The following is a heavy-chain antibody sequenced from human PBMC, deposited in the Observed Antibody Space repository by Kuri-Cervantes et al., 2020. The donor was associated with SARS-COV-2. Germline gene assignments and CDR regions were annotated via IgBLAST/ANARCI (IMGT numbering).Heavy chain of an antibody. Sequence: GGSLRLSCAASGFSVSVSYMTWVRQAPGKGLEWVASIYSDDNTYYADSVEGRFTISRDNSKNTLYLQMNSLRAEDTAVYYCAREGQHRAFDYWGQGTLFTVSS. CDR3: AREGQHRAFDY. CDR1: GFSVSVSY. D-gene: IGHD6-13*01. J-gene: IGHJ4*02. CDR2: IYSDDNT. V-gene: IGHV3-53*01.